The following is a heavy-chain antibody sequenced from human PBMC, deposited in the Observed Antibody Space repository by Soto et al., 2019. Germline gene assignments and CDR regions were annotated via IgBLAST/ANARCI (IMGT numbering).Heavy chain of an antibody. CDR2: ISDGGATT. CDR3: AKEDTSSGSLDY. Sequence: VGSLRLSCAASGFPFGENAMSWVRQAPGKGLEWVSGISDGGATTYYADSVRGRFTISRDNSKNTLYLQMKSLRAEDSASYYCAKEDTSSGSLDYWGQGALVTVSS. J-gene: IGHJ4*02. V-gene: IGHV3-23*01. CDR1: GFPFGENA. D-gene: IGHD6-19*01.